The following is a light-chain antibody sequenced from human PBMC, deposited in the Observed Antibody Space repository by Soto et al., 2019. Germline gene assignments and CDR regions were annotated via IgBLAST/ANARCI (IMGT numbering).Light chain of an antibody. CDR2: GAS. V-gene: IGKV3-20*01. J-gene: IGKJ1*01. CDR1: RSVSSSY. Sequence: ETVLTQSPGTLSLSPGERATLFCRASRSVSSSYLAWYQQKPGQAPRLLIYGASSRATGIPDRFSGSGSGTDFTLTISRLEPEDFAVYYCPHYGSSPPSWTFGQGTKVEIK. CDR3: PHYGSSPPSWT.